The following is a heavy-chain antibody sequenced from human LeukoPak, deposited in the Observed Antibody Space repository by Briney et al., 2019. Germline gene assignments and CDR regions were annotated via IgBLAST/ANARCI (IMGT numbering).Heavy chain of an antibody. Sequence: GASVKVSCKASGYTLTDYYPHWVRQAPGQGLEWMGWINPNSGGTKYAQKFQGRVTMTRDTSISTAYMELSRLRSDHTAVYYCAILPSFTIFGVVIIDRELVLDYWGQGTLVTVSS. J-gene: IGHJ4*02. CDR3: AILPSFTIFGVVIIDRELVLDY. CDR2: INPNSGGT. D-gene: IGHD3-3*01. CDR1: GYTLTDYY. V-gene: IGHV1-2*02.